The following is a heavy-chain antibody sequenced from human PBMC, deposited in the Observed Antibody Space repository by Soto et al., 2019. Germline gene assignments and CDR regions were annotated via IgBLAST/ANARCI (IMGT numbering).Heavy chain of an antibody. CDR3: ASGTVSGAFDI. J-gene: IGHJ3*02. CDR2: ISHSGST. D-gene: IGHD4-17*01. Sequence: QVQLQESGPGLVKPSGTLSLTCAVSGGSISSNNWWSWVRQFPGKGLEWIGEISHSGSTNYNPSLKSRVTTSVDKSKNQCSLKLSSVTAADTAVYYCASGTVSGAFDIWGQGTMVTVSS. CDR1: GGSISSNNW. V-gene: IGHV4-4*02.